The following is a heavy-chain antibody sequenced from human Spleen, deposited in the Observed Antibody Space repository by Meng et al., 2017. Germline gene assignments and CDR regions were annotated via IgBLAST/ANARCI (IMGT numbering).Heavy chain of an antibody. J-gene: IGHJ5*02. CDR3: ARDRRHIVVVTAIENWFDP. Sequence: SGVGWKDPVSSVKGSGKASGGTFSSYAISWVRQAPGQGLEWMGGIIPIFGTANYAQKFQGRVTITADESTSTAYMELSSLRSEDTAVYYCARDRRHIVVVTAIENWFDPWGQGTLVTVSS. CDR1: GGTFSSYA. CDR2: IIPIFGTA. V-gene: IGHV1-69*01. D-gene: IGHD2-21*02.